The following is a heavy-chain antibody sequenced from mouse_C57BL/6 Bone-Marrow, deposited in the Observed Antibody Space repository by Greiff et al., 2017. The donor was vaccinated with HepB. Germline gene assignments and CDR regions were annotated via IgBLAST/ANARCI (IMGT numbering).Heavy chain of an antibody. D-gene: IGHD1-1*01. CDR1: GFTFSSYG. CDR2: ISSGGSYT. Sequence: EVKLMDSGGDLVKPGGSLKLSCAASGFTFSSYGMSWVRQTPDKRLEWVATISSGGSYTYYPDSVKGRFTISRDNAKNTLYLQMSSLKSEDTAMYYCARGKVITTVVATFYFDYWGQGTTLTVSS. V-gene: IGHV5-6*01. J-gene: IGHJ2*01. CDR3: ARGKVITTVVATFYFDY.